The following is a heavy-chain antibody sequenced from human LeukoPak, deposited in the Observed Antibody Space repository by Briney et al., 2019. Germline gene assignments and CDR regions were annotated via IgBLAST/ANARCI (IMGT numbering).Heavy chain of an antibody. CDR2: ISYDGSNE. CDR1: GFTFSSYV. V-gene: IGHV3-30*04. CDR3: ARDGVRDGLYFDY. D-gene: IGHD5-24*01. J-gene: IGHJ4*02. Sequence: GGSLRLSCAASGFTFSSYVMHWARQAPGKGLEWVAIISYDGSNEYYADSVKGRFTISRDNSKNTLYLQMNSLRAADTAVYYCARDGVRDGLYFDYWGQGTLVTVSS.